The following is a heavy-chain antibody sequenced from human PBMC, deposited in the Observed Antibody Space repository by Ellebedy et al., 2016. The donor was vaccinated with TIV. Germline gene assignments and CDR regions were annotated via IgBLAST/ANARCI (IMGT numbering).Heavy chain of an antibody. D-gene: IGHD3-10*01. CDR1: GGSISGHY. CDR3: AKHSSITMVEEDAFDI. CDR2: IHDSGTT. Sequence: MPSETLSLTCTVSGGSISGHYWTWLRQPPGKGLEWIAYIHDSGTTSYNPSLTSRVTISIDRTKNQFSLKLNSVTAADTAVYYCAKHSSITMVEEDAFDIWGQGTMVTVSS. J-gene: IGHJ3*02. V-gene: IGHV4-59*11.